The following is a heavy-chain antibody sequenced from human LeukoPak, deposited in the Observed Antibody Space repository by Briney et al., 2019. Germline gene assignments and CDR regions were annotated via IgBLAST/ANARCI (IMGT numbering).Heavy chain of an antibody. V-gene: IGHV4-4*07. D-gene: IGHD6-19*01. CDR1: GGPISSFY. J-gene: IGHJ4*01. Sequence: SETLSLTCTVSGGPISSFYWSWIRQPAGKGLEWIGRIYTSGTTNYNPSLKSRVTVSADTSKNQLSLKMSSVTAADTAVYYCARDVVLGGQWLSFDYWGQGILVTVSS. CDR3: ARDVVLGGQWLSFDY. CDR2: IYTSGTT.